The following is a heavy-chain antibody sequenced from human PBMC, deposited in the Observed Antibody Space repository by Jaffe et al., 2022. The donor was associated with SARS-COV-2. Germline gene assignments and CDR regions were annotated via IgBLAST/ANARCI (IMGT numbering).Heavy chain of an antibody. CDR3: ARDEGPGIQVWVF. CDR2: ISPSSTNI. CDR1: GFSFSDYY. D-gene: IGHD5-18*01. Sequence: QVQLVESGGGLVKPGGSLRLSCAASGFSFSDYYMTWIRQAPGKGLEWLSYISPSSTNIYYADSVKGRFTISRDNARNSLYLQTNSLRAEDTAIYYCARDEGPGIQVWVFWGQGTLVTVSS. J-gene: IGHJ4*02. V-gene: IGHV3-11*01.